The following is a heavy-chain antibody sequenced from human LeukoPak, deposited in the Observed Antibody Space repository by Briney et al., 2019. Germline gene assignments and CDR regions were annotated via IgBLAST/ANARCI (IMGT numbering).Heavy chain of an antibody. CDR2: IYYNGDT. V-gene: IGHV4-61*01. J-gene: IGHJ4*02. CDR1: GGSVSNSLYY. Sequence: SETLSLTCTVSGGSVSNSLYYWSWIRQPPGKGLEWIGYIYYNGDTNYNPSLKSRVIISIDTSSNQFSLRLNSMTAADTAVYYCARMLRAASWRSYDYWGQGSLVTVSS. CDR3: ARMLRAASWRSYDY. D-gene: IGHD3-16*01.